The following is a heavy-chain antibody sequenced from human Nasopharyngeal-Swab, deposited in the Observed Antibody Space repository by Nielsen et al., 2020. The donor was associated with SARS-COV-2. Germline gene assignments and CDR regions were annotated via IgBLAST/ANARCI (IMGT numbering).Heavy chain of an antibody. CDR3: ASDSPAMFAY. D-gene: IGHD3-10*02. Sequence: GESLKISCAASGFIFSDHYMDWVRQAPGKGLEWVSAISSSGDYIYYAPSLKGRFTISRDNAKNSVYLQMNSLRAEDTAVYYCASDSPAMFAYWGQGTLVTVSS. CDR2: ISSSGDYI. CDR1: GFIFSDHY. V-gene: IGHV3-21*06. J-gene: IGHJ4*02.